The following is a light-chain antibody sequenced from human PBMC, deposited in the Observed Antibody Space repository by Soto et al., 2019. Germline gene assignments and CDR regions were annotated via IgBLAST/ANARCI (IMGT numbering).Light chain of an antibody. CDR1: SSNIGSNY. Sequence: QSVLTQPPSASGTPGQRVTISCSGSSSNIGSNYVYWYQQLPGTAPKLLIYSNNQRPSWVPDRFSGSKSGTSASLAISGLRSEDEADYYCAAWDDSLSGPVFGGGTKVTVL. CDR2: SNN. V-gene: IGLV1-47*02. J-gene: IGLJ3*02. CDR3: AAWDDSLSGPV.